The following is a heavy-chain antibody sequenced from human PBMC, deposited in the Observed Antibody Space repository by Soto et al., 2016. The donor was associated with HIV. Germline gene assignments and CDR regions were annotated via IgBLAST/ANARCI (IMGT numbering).Heavy chain of an antibody. D-gene: IGHD3-10*01. V-gene: IGHV4-34*12. CDR1: GGSVSDHY. Sequence: QVRLQQWGAGLLKPSETLSLTCAVYGGSVSDHYLSWIRQSPGKGLEWIGKIMYRETTNYNPSFASRVTVSVDTSKNQVSLKLTSVTAADTGVYYCARAQMHRARHCFDTWGQGTLVTVSS. CDR3: ARAQMHRARHCFDT. CDR2: IMYRETT. J-gene: IGHJ5*02.